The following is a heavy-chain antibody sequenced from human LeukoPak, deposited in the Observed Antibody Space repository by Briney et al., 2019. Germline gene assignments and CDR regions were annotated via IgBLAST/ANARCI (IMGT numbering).Heavy chain of an antibody. D-gene: IGHD3-9*01. CDR2: INHSGST. CDR3: ARAPLAGYYLTSGGIDY. CDR1: GGSFSGYY. V-gene: IGHV4-34*01. Sequence: SETLSLTCVVYGGSFSGYYWSWIRQPPGKGLEWIGEINHSGSTNYNPSLKSRVTISVDTSKNQFSLKLSSVTAADTAVYYCARAPLAGYYLTSGGIDYWGQGTLVTVSS. J-gene: IGHJ4*02.